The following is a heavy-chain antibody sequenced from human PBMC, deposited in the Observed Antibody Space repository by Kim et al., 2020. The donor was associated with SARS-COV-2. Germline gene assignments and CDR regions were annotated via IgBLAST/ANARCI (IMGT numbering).Heavy chain of an antibody. Sequence: ASVKVSCKASGYTFTSYDINWVRQATGQGLEWMGWMNPNSGNTGYAQKFQGRVTMTRNTSISTAYMELSVLISEATAVYYCARGPGLTIFGRSFRGYFDLWGRGTLVTVSS. D-gene: IGHD3-3*01. J-gene: IGHJ2*01. V-gene: IGHV1-8*01. CDR2: MNPNSGNT. CDR3: ARGPGLTIFGRSFRGYFDL. CDR1: GYTFTSYD.